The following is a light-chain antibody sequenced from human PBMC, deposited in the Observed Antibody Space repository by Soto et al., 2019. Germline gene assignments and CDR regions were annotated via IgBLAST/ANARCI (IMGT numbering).Light chain of an antibody. CDR3: QQYGRSPPWT. Sequence: DIVLTQSPATLSLFPGEGATLSCRASQSVTSAYLAWYQQKPGQAPRLLIYGTSIRATGIPDRFSGSGSGTDFTLTISRLEPEDFAVYYCQQYGRSPPWTFGQGTKVDIK. CDR1: QSVTSAY. J-gene: IGKJ1*01. V-gene: IGKV3-20*01. CDR2: GTS.